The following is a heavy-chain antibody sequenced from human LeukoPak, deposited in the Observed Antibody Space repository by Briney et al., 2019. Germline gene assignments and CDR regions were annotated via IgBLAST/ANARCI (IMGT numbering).Heavy chain of an antibody. CDR2: IYHSGST. Sequence: SETLSLTCSVSGYSISSGYYWGWIRQPPGKGLEWIGSIYHSGSTYYNPSLKSRVTISVDTSKNQFSLKLSSVTAADTAVYYCARSVVVVVPDAFDIWGQGTMVTVSS. CDR3: ARSVVVVVPDAFDI. J-gene: IGHJ3*02. CDR1: GYSISSGYY. D-gene: IGHD2-2*01. V-gene: IGHV4-38-2*01.